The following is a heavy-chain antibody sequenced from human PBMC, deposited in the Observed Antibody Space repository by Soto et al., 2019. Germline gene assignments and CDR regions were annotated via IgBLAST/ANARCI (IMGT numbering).Heavy chain of an antibody. CDR3: ARRAYSGSYYDAFDS. V-gene: IGHV5-51*01. D-gene: IGHD1-26*01. CDR1: GYSFTSYW. J-gene: IGHJ3*02. CDR2: IYPGDSDT. Sequence: PGESLKIYCKGSGYSFTSYWICWVRQMPVKGLEWMGIIYPGDSDTRYSPSFQGQVTISADKSISTAYLQWSSLKASDTAMYCCARRAYSGSYYDAFDSWGQRTIVTV.